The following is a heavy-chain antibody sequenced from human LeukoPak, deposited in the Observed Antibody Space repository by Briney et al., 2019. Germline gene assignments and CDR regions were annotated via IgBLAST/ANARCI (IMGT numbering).Heavy chain of an antibody. D-gene: IGHD4/OR15-4a*01. CDR1: GFTFSTYR. Sequence: GGSLRLSCAASGFTFSTYRMTWVRQAPGKGLEWVANIKQDGSEKHYVDSVKGRFTISRDNAKNPLYLQMSSLRAEDTAVYYCARRAGAYSHPYDYWGQGTLVTVSS. V-gene: IGHV3-7*03. CDR2: IKQDGSEK. J-gene: IGHJ4*02. CDR3: ARRAGAYSHPYDY.